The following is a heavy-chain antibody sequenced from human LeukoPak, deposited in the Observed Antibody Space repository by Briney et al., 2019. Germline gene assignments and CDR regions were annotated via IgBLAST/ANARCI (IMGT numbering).Heavy chain of an antibody. CDR3: ARLGVAEGGNNWFDP. V-gene: IGHV1-18*01. Sequence: VASVTVSCKASGYTFTSYGISWVRQAPGQGLEWMGWISAYNGNTNYAQKLQGRVTMTTDTSTSTAYMELRSLRSDDTAVYYCARLGVAEGGNNWFDPWGQGTLVTVSS. CDR2: ISAYNGNT. J-gene: IGHJ5*02. CDR1: GYTFTSYG. D-gene: IGHD6-19*01.